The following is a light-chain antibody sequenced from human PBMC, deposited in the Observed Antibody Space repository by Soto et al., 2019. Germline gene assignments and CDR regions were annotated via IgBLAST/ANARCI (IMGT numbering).Light chain of an antibody. J-gene: IGKJ1*01. Sequence: DIKMTQSPSSLSASVGDRVTITCRASQGIRNDLGWYQQKPGKAPKRLIYAASSLQSGVPSRFSGSGSGTDFTLTVSSLQPDDSATYYCQQYNTYPWTFGQGTKVDIK. CDR2: AAS. CDR3: QQYNTYPWT. V-gene: IGKV1-17*01. CDR1: QGIRND.